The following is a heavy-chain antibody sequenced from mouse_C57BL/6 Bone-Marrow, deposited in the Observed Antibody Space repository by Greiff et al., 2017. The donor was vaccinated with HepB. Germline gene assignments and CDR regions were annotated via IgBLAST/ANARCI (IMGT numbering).Heavy chain of an antibody. D-gene: IGHD2-1*01. V-gene: IGHV5-4*01. CDR1: GFTFSSYA. Sequence: EVKLVESGGGLVKPGGSLKLSCAASGFTFSSYAMSWVRQTPEKRLEWVATISDGGSYTYYPDNVKGRFTISRDNAKNNLYLQMSHLKSEDTAMYYCAREGLWYRGAMDYWGQGTSVTVSS. CDR3: AREGLWYRGAMDY. J-gene: IGHJ4*01. CDR2: ISDGGSYT.